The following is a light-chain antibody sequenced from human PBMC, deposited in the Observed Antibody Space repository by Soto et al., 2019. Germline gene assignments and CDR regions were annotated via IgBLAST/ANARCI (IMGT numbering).Light chain of an antibody. Sequence: EIVLTQSPGTLSLSPGERATLSCRASQSVSSSYLAWYQQKPGQAPRLLIYDASSRATGIPDRFSGSGPGTDFTLTISRLEPEDFAVYYCQQYGTSPRTFGQGTKVEIK. CDR2: DAS. J-gene: IGKJ1*01. V-gene: IGKV3-20*01. CDR1: QSVSSSY. CDR3: QQYGTSPRT.